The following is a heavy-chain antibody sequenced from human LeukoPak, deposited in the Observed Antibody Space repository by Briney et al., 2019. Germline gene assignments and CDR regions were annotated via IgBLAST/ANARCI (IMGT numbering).Heavy chain of an antibody. D-gene: IGHD6-13*01. Sequence: SETLSLTCTVSGGSISSSSYYWGWIRQPPGKGLEWIGSIYYSGRTYYNPSLKRRVTISVDTSKNQFSLKLSSVTAADTAVYYCARRFSSSWFDDAFDIWGQGTMVTVSS. CDR3: ARRFSSSWFDDAFDI. V-gene: IGHV4-39*01. J-gene: IGHJ3*02. CDR2: IYYSGRT. CDR1: GGSISSSSYY.